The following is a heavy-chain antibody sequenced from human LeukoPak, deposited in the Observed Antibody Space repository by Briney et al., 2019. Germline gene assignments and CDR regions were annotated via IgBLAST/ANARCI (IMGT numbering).Heavy chain of an antibody. CDR3: ANSKLGSYFDY. CDR1: GFTFNTYA. D-gene: IGHD7-27*01. V-gene: IGHV3-30-3*01. J-gene: IGHJ4*02. CDR2: MSYDGNNK. Sequence: GGSLRLSCAASGFTFNTYAMHWVRQAPGKGLERVAVMSYDGNNKYYADSVKGRFTISRDNAKNSLYLQMNSLRAEDTAVYYCANSKLGSYFDYWGQGTLVTVSS.